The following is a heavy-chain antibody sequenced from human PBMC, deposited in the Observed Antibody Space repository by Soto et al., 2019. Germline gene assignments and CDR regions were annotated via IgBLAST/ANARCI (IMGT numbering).Heavy chain of an antibody. CDR1: GGSISSGDYY. CDR3: ARDFRKGFFDY. CDR2: IHYTEST. V-gene: IGHV4-30-4*01. Sequence: VQLQESGPGLVKPSQTLSLTCPVSGGSISSGDYYWSWIRQPPGKGLEWIGYIHYTESTYYNPSLKSRVTISGDTAKNQFSLKLSSVTAADTAVYSCARDFRKGFFDYWGQGTLVTVS. J-gene: IGHJ4*02.